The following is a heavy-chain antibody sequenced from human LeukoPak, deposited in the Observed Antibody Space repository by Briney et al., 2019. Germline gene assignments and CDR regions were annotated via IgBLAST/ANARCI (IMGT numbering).Heavy chain of an antibody. D-gene: IGHD1-26*01. CDR1: GFTFSSYG. Sequence: GGSLRLSCAASGFTFSSYGMHWVRQAPGKGLEWVAVISYDGSNKYYADSVKGRFTISRDNSKNTLYLQMNSLRAEDTAVYYCVKNFFVGYWGQGTLVTVSS. V-gene: IGHV3-30*18. CDR3: VKNFFVGY. CDR2: ISYDGSNK. J-gene: IGHJ4*02.